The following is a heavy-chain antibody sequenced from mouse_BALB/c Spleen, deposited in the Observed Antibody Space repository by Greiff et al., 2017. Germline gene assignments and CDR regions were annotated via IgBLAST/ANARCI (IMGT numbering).Heavy chain of an antibody. Sequence: VKLQQSGPGLVAPSQSLSITCTVSGFSLTSYGVHWVRQPPGKGLEWLGVIWAGGSKNYNSALMSRLSISKDNSKSQVFLKMNSLQTDDTAMYYCARDRDYDRTWFAYWGQGTLVTVSA. V-gene: IGHV2-9*02. J-gene: IGHJ3*01. CDR2: IWAGGSK. D-gene: IGHD2-4*01. CDR3: ARDRDYDRTWFAY. CDR1: GFSLTSYG.